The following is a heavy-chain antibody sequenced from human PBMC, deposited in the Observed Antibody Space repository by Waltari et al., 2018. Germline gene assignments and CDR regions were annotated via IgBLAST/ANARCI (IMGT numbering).Heavy chain of an antibody. CDR1: GGSISSYY. V-gene: IGHV4-59*01. CDR3: ARRYYGSGYAFDI. D-gene: IGHD3-10*01. CDR2: IYYSGST. Sequence: QVQLQESGTGLVKPSETLSLTCTVSGGSISSYYWSWIRQPPGKGLEWIGYIYYSGSTNYNPSLKSRVTISVDTSKNQFSLKLSSVTAADTAVYYCARRYYGSGYAFDIWGQGTMVTVSS. J-gene: IGHJ3*02.